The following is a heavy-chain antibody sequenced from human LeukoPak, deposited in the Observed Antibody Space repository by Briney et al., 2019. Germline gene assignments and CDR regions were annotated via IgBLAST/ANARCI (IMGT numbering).Heavy chain of an antibody. CDR3: ARWVVATMFDY. CDR2: ISSSGSAM. J-gene: IGHJ4*02. CDR1: GFTFSDYY. D-gene: IGHD5-12*01. V-gene: IGHV3-11*04. Sequence: GGSLRLSCAASGFTFSDYYMSWIRQTPGKGLEWISYISSSGSAMFYADSVKGRFTISRDSSKNTLYLQMNSLRAEDTAVYYCARWVVATMFDYWGQGTLVTVSS.